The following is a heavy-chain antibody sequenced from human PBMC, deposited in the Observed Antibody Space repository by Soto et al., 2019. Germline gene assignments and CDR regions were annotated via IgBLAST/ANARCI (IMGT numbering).Heavy chain of an antibody. CDR1: GGSISSYY. J-gene: IGHJ6*02. CDR3: ARALAGPYGMDV. CDR2: IYYSGST. V-gene: IGHV4-59*08. Sequence: QVQLQESGPGLVKPSETLSLTCTVSGGSISSYYWSWIRQPPGKGLEWIGYIYYSGSTNYNPSLKRRVTLSVDTSKNQFPLKLSSVTAADTAVYYCARALAGPYGMDVWGQGTTVTVSS. D-gene: IGHD3-16*01.